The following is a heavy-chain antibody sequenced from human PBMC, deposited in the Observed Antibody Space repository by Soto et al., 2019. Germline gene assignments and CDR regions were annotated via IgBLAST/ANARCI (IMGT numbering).Heavy chain of an antibody. CDR3: ASRGIVVVPAAILLQNYYGMDV. CDR1: GGTFSSYA. J-gene: IGHJ6*02. D-gene: IGHD2-2*01. CDR2: IIPIFGTA. Sequence: RASVKVSCKASGGTFSSYAISWVRQAPGQGLEWMGGIIPIFGTANYAQKFQGRVTITADKSTSTAYMELSSLRSEDTAVYHCASRGIVVVPAAILLQNYYGMDVWGQGTTVTVSS. V-gene: IGHV1-69*06.